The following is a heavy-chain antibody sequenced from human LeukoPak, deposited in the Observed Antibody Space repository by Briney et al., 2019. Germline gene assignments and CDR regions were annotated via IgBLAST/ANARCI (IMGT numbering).Heavy chain of an antibody. V-gene: IGHV3-33*01. CDR1: GFTFSSYG. CDR2: IWYDGSNK. J-gene: IGHJ6*03. Sequence: GGSLRLSCAASGFTFSSYGMHWVRQAPGKGLQGVAVIWYDGSNKYYADSVKGRFTISRDNSKNTLYLQMNSLRAEDTAVYYCARRGRGPTYYYYYMDVWGRGTTVTDSS. CDR3: ARRGRGPTYYYYYMDV. D-gene: IGHD3-10*01.